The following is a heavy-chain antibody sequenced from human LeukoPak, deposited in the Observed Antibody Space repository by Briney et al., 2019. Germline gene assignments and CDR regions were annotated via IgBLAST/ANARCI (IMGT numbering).Heavy chain of an antibody. CDR2: INHSGST. V-gene: IGHV4-34*01. D-gene: IGHD3-9*01. CDR3: ARRTKEVGSDTLTGPPGFDP. J-gene: IGHJ5*02. CDR1: GGSFSGYY. Sequence: SETLSLTCAVYGGSFSGYYWSWIRQPPGKGLEWIGEINHSGSTNYNPSLKSRVTISVDTSKNQFSLKLSSVTAADTAVYYCARRTKEVGSDTLTGPPGFDPWGQGTLVTVSS.